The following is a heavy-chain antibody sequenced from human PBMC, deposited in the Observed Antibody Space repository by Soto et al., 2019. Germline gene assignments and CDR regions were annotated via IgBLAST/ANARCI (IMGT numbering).Heavy chain of an antibody. Sequence: GGSLRLSCAASGFTFSSYAMSWVRQAPGKGLEWVSAISGSGGSTYYADSVKGRFTISRDNSKNTLYLQMHSLRAEDTAVYYCAKARGGYSGYDYFDYWGQGTLVPVSS. D-gene: IGHD5-12*01. J-gene: IGHJ4*02. V-gene: IGHV3-23*01. CDR3: AKARGGYSGYDYFDY. CDR1: GFTFSSYA. CDR2: ISGSGGST.